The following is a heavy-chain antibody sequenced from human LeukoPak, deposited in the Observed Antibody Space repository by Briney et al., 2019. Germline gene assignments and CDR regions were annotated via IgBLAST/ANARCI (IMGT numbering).Heavy chain of an antibody. CDR3: ARVCSGGSCYFGAFDI. J-gene: IGHJ3*02. CDR1: GGSISSYY. D-gene: IGHD2-15*01. CDR2: IYYSGST. Sequence: PSETLSLTCTVSGGSISSYYWSWIRQPPGKGLEWIGYIYYSGSTNYNPSLKSRVTISVDTSKNQFSLKLISVTAADTAVYYCARVCSGGSCYFGAFDIWGQGTMVTVSS. V-gene: IGHV4-59*08.